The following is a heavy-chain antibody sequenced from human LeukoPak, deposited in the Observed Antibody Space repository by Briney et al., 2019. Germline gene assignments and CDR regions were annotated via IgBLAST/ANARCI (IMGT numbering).Heavy chain of an antibody. Sequence: ASVKVSCKASGYTFTGYYMHWVRQAPGQGLEWMGWINPNSGGTNYAQKFQGRVTMTRDTSISTAYMELSRLRSDDTAVYYCARKDPLKPGYSSNWFDPWGQGTLVTVSS. CDR2: INPNSGGT. J-gene: IGHJ5*02. V-gene: IGHV1-2*02. D-gene: IGHD6-19*01. CDR3: ARKDPLKPGYSSNWFDP. CDR1: GYTFTGYY.